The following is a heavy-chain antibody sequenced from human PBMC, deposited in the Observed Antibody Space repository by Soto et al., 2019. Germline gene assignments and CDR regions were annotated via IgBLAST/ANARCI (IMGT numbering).Heavy chain of an antibody. CDR1: GDIVSDNSAA. Sequence: SQTLSLTCAIFGDIVSDNSAAWNWIRQSPSRGLEWLGRTYYRSKWYSDYAESVKSRATIKPDTSKNQVSLQLNSVTPEDTAVYYCTRDGYSSSYDFDYWGQGTLVTVSS. CDR3: TRDGYSSSYDFDY. J-gene: IGHJ4*02. D-gene: IGHD6-6*01. V-gene: IGHV6-1*01. CDR2: TYYRSKWYS.